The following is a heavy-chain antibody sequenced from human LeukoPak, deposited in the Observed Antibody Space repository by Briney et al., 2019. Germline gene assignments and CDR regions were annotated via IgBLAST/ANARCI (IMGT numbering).Heavy chain of an antibody. V-gene: IGHV1-69*06. Sequence: GASVKVSCKASGGTFSSYAISWVRQAPGQGLEWMGGIIPIFGTANYAQKFQGRVTITADKSTSTAYMELSSLRSEDTAVYYCARAGCSYGYYGADCYYYMDVWGKGTTVTVSS. CDR1: GGTFSSYA. J-gene: IGHJ6*03. CDR3: ARAGCSYGYYGADCYYYMDV. CDR2: IIPIFGTA. D-gene: IGHD5-18*01.